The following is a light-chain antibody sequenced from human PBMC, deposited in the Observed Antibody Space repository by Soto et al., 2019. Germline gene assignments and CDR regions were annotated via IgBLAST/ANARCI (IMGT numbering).Light chain of an antibody. V-gene: IGLV2-14*01. CDR1: SSDVGGYNY. J-gene: IGLJ3*02. CDR2: EVS. CDR3: SSYTSSNTWV. Sequence: QSALTQPASVSGSPGQSITISCTGTSSDVGGYNYVSWYQQHPGKAPKLMIYEVSNRPSGVSNRFSGSKSANTASLTISGLQAEDEADYYCSSYTSSNTWVFGGGTQLTVL.